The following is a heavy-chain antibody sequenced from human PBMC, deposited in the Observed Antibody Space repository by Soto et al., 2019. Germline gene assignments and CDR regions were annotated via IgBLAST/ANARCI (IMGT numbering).Heavy chain of an antibody. J-gene: IGHJ6*02. V-gene: IGHV1-69*12. Sequence: QVQLVQSGAEVKKPGSSVKVSCKASGGTFSSYAISWVRQAPGQGLEWMGGIIPIFGTADYAQKFQGRVTITADESTSQAYMELSSLRYEDTAVYYCATPYSSGGSYYYYGVDVWGQGTTVTVSS. D-gene: IGHD6-19*01. CDR1: GGTFSSYA. CDR3: ATPYSSGGSYYYYGVDV. CDR2: IIPIFGTA.